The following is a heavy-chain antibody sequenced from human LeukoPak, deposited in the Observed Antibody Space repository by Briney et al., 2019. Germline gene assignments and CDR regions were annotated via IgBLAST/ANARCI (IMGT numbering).Heavy chain of an antibody. J-gene: IGHJ5*02. V-gene: IGHV4-38-2*02. CDR3: ARLVGKSSSWLPSNWFDP. CDR2: IYPSGST. CDR1: GYSISSGYY. Sequence: SETLSLTCTVSGYSISSGYYWGWIRQPPGKGLEWIGNIYPSGSTYYNPSLKTRVTISVDTSKNQFSLKLSSVTAADTAVYYCARLVGKSSSWLPSNWFDPWGQGTLVTVSS. D-gene: IGHD6-13*01.